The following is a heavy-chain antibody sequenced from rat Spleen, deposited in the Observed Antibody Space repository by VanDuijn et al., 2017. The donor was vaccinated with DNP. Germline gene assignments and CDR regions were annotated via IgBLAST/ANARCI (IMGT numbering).Heavy chain of an antibody. CDR3: ARGLNYGGYNYYWYFDF. D-gene: IGHD1-11*01. J-gene: IGHJ1*01. CDR1: GYSITSSY. Sequence: EVQLQESGPGLVKPSQSLSLTCSVTGYSITSSYRWNWIRKFPGNKMEWMGYISYSGSTGYNPSLKSRISITRDTSKNQFFLQLNSVTTEDTATYYCARGLNYGGYNYYWYFDFWGQGVMVTVSS. V-gene: IGHV3-1*01. CDR2: ISYSGST.